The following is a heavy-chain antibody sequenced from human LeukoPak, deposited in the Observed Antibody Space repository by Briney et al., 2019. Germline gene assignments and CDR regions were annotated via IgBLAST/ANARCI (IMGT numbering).Heavy chain of an antibody. Sequence: GGSLRLSCAASGFTFRSYGTHWVRQAPGKGLEYVSAISSNGGRTYYANSVKGRFTISRDNSRNTLYLQMGSLRAEDMAVYYCATYYYDSGGFHFHHWGQGTLVTVSS. CDR1: GFTFRSYG. D-gene: IGHD3-22*01. CDR3: ATYYYDSGGFHFHH. V-gene: IGHV3-64*01. CDR2: ISSNGGRT. J-gene: IGHJ1*01.